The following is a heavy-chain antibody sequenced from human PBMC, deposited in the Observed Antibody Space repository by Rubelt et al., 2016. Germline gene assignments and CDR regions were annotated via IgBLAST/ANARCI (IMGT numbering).Heavy chain of an antibody. CDR2: IWYDGSNK. CDR1: GFTFSSYG. D-gene: IGHD4-17*01. J-gene: IGHJ4*02. CDR3: ARLYGDYAGGDY. V-gene: IGHV3-33*01. Sequence: GFTFSSYGMHWVRQAPGKGLEWVAVIWYDGSNKYYADSVKGRFTISRDNSKNTLYLQMNSLRAEDTAVYYCARLYGDYAGGDYWGQGTLVTVSS.